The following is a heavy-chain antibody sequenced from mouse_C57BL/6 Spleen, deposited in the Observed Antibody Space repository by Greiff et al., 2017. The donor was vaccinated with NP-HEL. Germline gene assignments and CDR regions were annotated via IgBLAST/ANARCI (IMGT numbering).Heavy chain of an antibody. CDR3: ASSGGTYYDYDRFAY. Sequence: VQLQQSGAELARPGASVKLSCKASGYTFTSYGISWVKQRTGQGLEWIGEIYPRSGNTYYNEKFKGKATLTADKSSSTAYMELRSLTSEDSAVYFCASSGGTYYDYDRFAYWGQGTLVTVSA. CDR1: GYTFTSYG. V-gene: IGHV1-81*01. J-gene: IGHJ3*01. CDR2: IYPRSGNT. D-gene: IGHD2-4*01.